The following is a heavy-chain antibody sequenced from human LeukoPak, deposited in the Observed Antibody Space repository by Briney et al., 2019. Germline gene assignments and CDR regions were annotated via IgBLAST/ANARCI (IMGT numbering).Heavy chain of an antibody. D-gene: IGHD1-26*01. CDR1: GFTFSSYS. Sequence: KPGGSLRLSCAASGFTFSSYSMNWVRQAPGKGLEWVSSISSSSSYIYYADSVKGRFTISRDNSKNTLYLQMNSLRAEDTAVYYCAKGLRKLIVGSTEYYFDYWGQGTLVTVSS. CDR2: ISSSSSYI. CDR3: AKGLRKLIVGSTEYYFDY. J-gene: IGHJ4*02. V-gene: IGHV3-21*01.